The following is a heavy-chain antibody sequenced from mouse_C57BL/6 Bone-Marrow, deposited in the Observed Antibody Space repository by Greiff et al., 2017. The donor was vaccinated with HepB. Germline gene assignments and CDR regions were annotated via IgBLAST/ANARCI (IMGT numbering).Heavy chain of an antibody. D-gene: IGHD2-3*01. V-gene: IGHV14-4*01. CDR1: GYTFTSYW. CDR3: TTGGWLWFAY. CDR2: IDPENGDT. J-gene: IGHJ3*01. Sequence: EVQLQQPGAELVKPGASVKMSCKASGYTFTSYWITWVKQRPGQGLEWIGWIDPENGDTEYASKFQGKATITADTSSNTAYLQLSSLTSEDTAVYYCTTGGWLWFAYWGQGTLVTVSA.